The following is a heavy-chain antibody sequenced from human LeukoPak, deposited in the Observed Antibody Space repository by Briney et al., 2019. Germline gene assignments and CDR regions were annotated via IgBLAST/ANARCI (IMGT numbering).Heavy chain of an antibody. Sequence: SQTLSLTCAVSGGSISSGGYSWSWIRQPAGTGLEWIGRIYTSGSTNYNPSLKSRVTMSVDTSKNQFSLKLSSVTAADTAVYYCAREGALYGSGSYYKPLISRYYYYGMDVWGQGTTVTVSS. CDR3: AREGALYGSGSYYKPLISRYYYYGMDV. V-gene: IGHV4-61*02. CDR2: IYTSGST. D-gene: IGHD3-10*01. J-gene: IGHJ6*02. CDR1: GGSISSGGYS.